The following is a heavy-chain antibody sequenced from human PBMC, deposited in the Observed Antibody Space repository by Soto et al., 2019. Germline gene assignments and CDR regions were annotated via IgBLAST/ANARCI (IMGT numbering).Heavy chain of an antibody. V-gene: IGHV1-18*01. Sequence: ASVKVSCKASGYTFTSYGISWVRQAPGQGLEWMGLISAYNGNTNYAQKLQGRVTMTTDTSTSTAYMELRSLRSDDTAVYYCARPSDNLWFGELSGAFDIWGQGTMVTVSS. CDR1: GYTFTSYG. D-gene: IGHD3-10*01. J-gene: IGHJ3*02. CDR3: ARPSDNLWFGELSGAFDI. CDR2: ISAYNGNT.